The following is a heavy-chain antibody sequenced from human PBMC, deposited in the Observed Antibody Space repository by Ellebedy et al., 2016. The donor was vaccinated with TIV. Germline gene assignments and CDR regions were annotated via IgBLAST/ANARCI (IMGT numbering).Heavy chain of an antibody. CDR2: SSSDGSRT. V-gene: IGHV3-74*01. J-gene: IGHJ3*01. CDR1: GFTLSSYW. CDR3: VRDRGRPDSFDL. Sequence: GESLKISCEASGFTLSSYWMHWVRQAPGEGLVWVSRSSSDGSRTYADSVKGRFTMSRDNAKNTLYLQRNRLIAEDTAVYYCVRDRGRPDSFDLWGRGTMVIVSS.